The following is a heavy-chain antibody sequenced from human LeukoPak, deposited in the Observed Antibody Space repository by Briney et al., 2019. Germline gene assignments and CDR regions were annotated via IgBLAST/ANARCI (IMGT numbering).Heavy chain of an antibody. D-gene: IGHD2-2*01. CDR3: AREPPIVVVPAANRGYYYGMDV. CDR2: IYYSGST. J-gene: IGHJ6*02. V-gene: IGHV4-31*03. Sequence: SQTLSLTCTVSGGSISSGGYYWSWIRQHPGTGLEWIGYIYYSGSTYYNPSLKSRVTISVDTSKNQFSLKLSSVTAADTAVYYCAREPPIVVVPAANRGYYYGMDVWGQGTTVTVSS. CDR1: GGSISSGGYY.